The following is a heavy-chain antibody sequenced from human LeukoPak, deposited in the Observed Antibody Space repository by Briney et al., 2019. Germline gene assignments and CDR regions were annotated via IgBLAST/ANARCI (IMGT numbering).Heavy chain of an antibody. J-gene: IGHJ4*02. CDR2: IIPIFGTA. CDR1: GYTFTGYY. V-gene: IGHV1-69*13. CDR3: ASNDYYDSSGYYED. D-gene: IGHD3-22*01. Sequence: SVKVSCKASGYTFTGYYMHWVRQAPGQGLEWMGGIIPIFGTANYAQKFQGRVTITADESTSTAYMELSSLRSEDTAVYYCASNDYYDSSGYYEDWGQGTLVTVSS.